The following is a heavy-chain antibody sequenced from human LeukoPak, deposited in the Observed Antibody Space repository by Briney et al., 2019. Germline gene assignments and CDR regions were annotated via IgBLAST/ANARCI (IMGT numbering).Heavy chain of an antibody. J-gene: IGHJ4*02. Sequence: PSETLSLTCTVSGGSISSHYWSWIRQSPGKGLEWMGYMYYSGSTNYNPSLKSRVTISVDTSKNQFSLKLSSVTAADTAVYYCARSSPYFDYWGQGTLVIVSS. V-gene: IGHV4-59*08. CDR3: ARSSPYFDY. D-gene: IGHD2-2*01. CDR1: GGSISSHY. CDR2: MYYSGST.